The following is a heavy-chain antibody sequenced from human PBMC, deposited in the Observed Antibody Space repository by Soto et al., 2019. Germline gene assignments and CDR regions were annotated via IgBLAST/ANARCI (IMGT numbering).Heavy chain of an antibody. CDR2: ILVGGST. Sequence: SLRLSCAASLFTFSSYDISWVRQAPGKGLEWVSTILVGGSTHYPDSVKGRFTISRDNSKNTVFLQMNSLTAGDTAVYYCAKATATGGGAFDICGQGTMVTVSS. J-gene: IGHJ3*02. CDR1: LFTFSSYD. CDR3: AKATATGGGAFDI. V-gene: IGHV3-23*01. D-gene: IGHD2-8*02.